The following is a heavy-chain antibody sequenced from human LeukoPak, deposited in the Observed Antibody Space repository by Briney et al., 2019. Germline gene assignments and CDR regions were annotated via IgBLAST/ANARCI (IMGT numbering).Heavy chain of an antibody. CDR1: GGSISNYY. J-gene: IGHJ4*02. CDR3: ARRFPGGFGDYFDY. D-gene: IGHD3-10*01. Sequence: SETLSLTCTVSGGSISNYYWNWVRQPAGKGLEWIGRIHASGTTRYNSSLESRVTMSVDTSKDHFSLKVTSVTAADTAVYYCARRFPGGFGDYFDYWGQGILVTVST. V-gene: IGHV4-4*07. CDR2: IHASGTT.